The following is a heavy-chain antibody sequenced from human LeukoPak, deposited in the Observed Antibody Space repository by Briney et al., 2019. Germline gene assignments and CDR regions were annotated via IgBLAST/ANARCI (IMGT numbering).Heavy chain of an antibody. J-gene: IGHJ5*02. CDR3: ARSYYYGSGSPRFWFDP. Sequence: ASVKVSCKASGYTFTSYDINWVRQATGQGLEWMGWMNPNSGNTGYAQKFQGRVTMTRNTSISTAYMELSSLRSEDTAVYYCARSYYYGSGSPRFWFDPWGQGTLVTVSS. CDR1: GYTFTSYD. D-gene: IGHD3-10*01. V-gene: IGHV1-8*01. CDR2: MNPNSGNT.